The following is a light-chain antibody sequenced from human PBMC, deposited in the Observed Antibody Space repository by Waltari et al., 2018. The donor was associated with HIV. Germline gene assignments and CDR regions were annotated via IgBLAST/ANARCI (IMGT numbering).Light chain of an antibody. V-gene: IGLV1-44*01. J-gene: IGLJ2*01. Sequence: QSVLTQPPSASGTPEQRVTISCSGSTSNIGRNTVSWFQQFPGTAPQVLIYGQNHRTFGVPYRFSGSKSGTSASLAISVLQSEDEADYYCASWDDSLNGPVFGGGTKLTVV. CDR1: TSNIGRNT. CDR2: GQN. CDR3: ASWDDSLNGPV.